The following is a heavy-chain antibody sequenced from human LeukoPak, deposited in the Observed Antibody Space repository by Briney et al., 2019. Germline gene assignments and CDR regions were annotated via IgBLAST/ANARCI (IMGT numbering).Heavy chain of an antibody. Sequence: GASVKVSCKASGYTFTGYYMHWVRQAPGQGLEWMGWINPNSGGTNYAQKFQGRVTMTRDTSISTAYMELSRLRSDDTAVYYCARVLDSSSWFWCFDYWGQGTLVTVSS. D-gene: IGHD6-13*01. CDR3: ARVLDSSSWFWCFDY. V-gene: IGHV1-2*02. J-gene: IGHJ4*02. CDR2: INPNSGGT. CDR1: GYTFTGYY.